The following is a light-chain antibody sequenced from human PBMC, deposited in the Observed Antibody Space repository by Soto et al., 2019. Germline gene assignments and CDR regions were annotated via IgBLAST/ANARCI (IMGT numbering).Light chain of an antibody. V-gene: IGLV1-44*01. J-gene: IGLJ2*01. CDR3: AAWDVSFVV. CDR2: SNN. CDR1: RSNIGTNT. Sequence: QSVLTQPPSASGTPGQRVTISCSGSRSNIGTNTVTWYQQLPGMAPKLLIHSNNQRPSGVPDRFSGSKSGTSASLVISGLQSEDEADYYCAAWDVSFVVFGGGTKLTVL.